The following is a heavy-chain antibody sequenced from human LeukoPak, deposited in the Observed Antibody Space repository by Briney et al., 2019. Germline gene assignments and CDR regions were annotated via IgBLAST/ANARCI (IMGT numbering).Heavy chain of an antibody. CDR2: K. J-gene: IGHJ4*02. Sequence: GALRLSCAASGFTFSSFGRHWVRQAPGKGLEWVAVKYYADSVKGRFTISRDNSKNTLYLQMNSLRDDDTAVYYCVRGVGVSRFNYLDSWGQGTLVIVSS. CDR1: GFTFSSFG. D-gene: IGHD6-13*01. V-gene: IGHV3-33*01. CDR3: VRGVGVSRFNYLDS.